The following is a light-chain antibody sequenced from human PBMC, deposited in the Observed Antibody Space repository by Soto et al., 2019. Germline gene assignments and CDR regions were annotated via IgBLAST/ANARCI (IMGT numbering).Light chain of an antibody. Sequence: EIVLTQSPAPLSLSPGERATLSCTASQSVSSYLAWYHQKPGQAPRLIIYDASNRATRIPARFSGSGSVTDFTPTISSLEPEDFAYYYDEQRSNWLRVTVGRKTKLDIK. CDR2: DAS. V-gene: IGKV3-11*01. CDR3: EQRSNWLRVT. J-gene: IGKJ3*01. CDR1: QSVSSY.